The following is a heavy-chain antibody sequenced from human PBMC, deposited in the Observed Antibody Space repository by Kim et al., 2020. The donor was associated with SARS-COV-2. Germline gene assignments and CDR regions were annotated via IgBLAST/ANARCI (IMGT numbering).Heavy chain of an antibody. CDR3: ARLGPKGHPTIVGATGDWFDP. CDR2: IYYSGST. CDR1: GGSISSSSYY. Sequence: SETLSLTCTVSGGSISSSSYYWGWIRQPPGKGLEWIGSIYYSGSTYYNPSLKSRVTISVDTSKNQFSLKLSSVTAADTPVYYCARLGPKGHPTIVGATGDWFDPWGQGTLVTVSS. V-gene: IGHV4-39*01. J-gene: IGHJ5*02. D-gene: IGHD1-26*01.